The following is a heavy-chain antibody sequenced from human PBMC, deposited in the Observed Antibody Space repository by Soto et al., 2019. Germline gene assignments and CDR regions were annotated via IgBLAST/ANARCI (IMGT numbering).Heavy chain of an antibody. CDR1: GFALSNYW. J-gene: IGHJ3*01. V-gene: IGHV3-74*01. CDR2: INSDGSRT. Sequence: EVQLVESGGGLVQPGGSLRLSCAASGFALSNYWMQWVRQAPGKGLVWVSCINSDGSRTTYADAVKDQFTISRDNAKNTLYLQMNSLRAEDTAVYYCARYRPDAFDLWGQGTMVTVSS. D-gene: IGHD1-26*01. CDR3: ARYRPDAFDL.